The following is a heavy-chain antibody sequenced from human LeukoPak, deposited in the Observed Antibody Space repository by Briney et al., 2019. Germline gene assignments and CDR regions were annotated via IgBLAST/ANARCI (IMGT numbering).Heavy chain of an antibody. J-gene: IGHJ3*02. CDR1: GGSITSISYY. CDR2: IYYSGST. V-gene: IGHV4-39*07. CDR3: ATNLWESHGGAFDI. Sequence: SETLSLTCTVSGGSITSISYYWDWIRQPPGKGLEWIGSIYYSGSTYYNPSLKSRVTISVDTSKNQFSLKLSSVTAADTAVYYCATNLWESHGGAFDIWGQGTMVTVSS. D-gene: IGHD1-26*01.